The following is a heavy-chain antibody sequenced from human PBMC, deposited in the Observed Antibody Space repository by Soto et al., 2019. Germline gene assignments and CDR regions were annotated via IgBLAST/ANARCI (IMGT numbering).Heavy chain of an antibody. V-gene: IGHV3-23*01. J-gene: IGHJ3*02. Sequence: GGSLRLSCAASGFTFSSYAMSWVRQAPGKGLEWVSAISGSGGSTYYADSVKGRFTISRDNSKNTLYLQMNSLRAEDTAVYYCAKSYCSSTSCYMIDAFDIWGQGTMVTVSS. CDR2: ISGSGGST. D-gene: IGHD2-2*02. CDR1: GFTFSSYA. CDR3: AKSYCSSTSCYMIDAFDI.